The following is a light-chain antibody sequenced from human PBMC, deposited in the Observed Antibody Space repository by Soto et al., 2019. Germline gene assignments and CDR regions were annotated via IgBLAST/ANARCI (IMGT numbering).Light chain of an antibody. J-gene: IGLJ1*01. CDR1: SSDIGGYKY. Sequence: QSVLTQPASGSGSPGQSSSISCTGTSSDIGGYKYVSWYQQHPGKAPKLMIYDVSNRPSGVSNRFSGSKSGNTATLTISGLQGEDEAEYYCSSYTGGSTYVFGTGTKVTV. CDR3: SSYTGGSTYV. V-gene: IGLV2-14*01. CDR2: DVS.